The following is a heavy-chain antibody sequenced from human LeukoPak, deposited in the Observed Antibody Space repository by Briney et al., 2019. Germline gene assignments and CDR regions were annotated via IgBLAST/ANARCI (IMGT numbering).Heavy chain of an antibody. CDR1: GFTFSSYS. J-gene: IGHJ4*02. CDR3: ARDIVATNFDY. V-gene: IGHV3-21*01. D-gene: IGHD5-12*01. Sequence: GGSLRLSCAASGFTFSSYSVNWVRQAPGKGLEWVSSISSSSSYIYYADSVKGRFTISRDNAKNSLYLQMNSLRAEDTAVYYCARDIVATNFDYWGQGTLVTVSS. CDR2: ISSSSSYI.